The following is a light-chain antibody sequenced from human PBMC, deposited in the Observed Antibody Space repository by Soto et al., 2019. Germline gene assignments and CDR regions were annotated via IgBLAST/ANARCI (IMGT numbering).Light chain of an antibody. V-gene: IGKV1-33*01. CDR1: QDISNY. J-gene: IGKJ3*01. CDR2: DAS. CDR3: QQYDNLPLT. Sequence: DIQMTQSPSSLSASVGDRVTITCQASQDISNYLNWYQHKPGKAPKLLIYDASKLETGVPSRFRGSGSGTDFTFTISSLQPEDIATYYCQQYDNLPLTFGPGTKVDIK.